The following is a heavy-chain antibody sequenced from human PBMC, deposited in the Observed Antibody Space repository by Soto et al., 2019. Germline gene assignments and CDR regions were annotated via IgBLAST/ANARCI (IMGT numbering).Heavy chain of an antibody. CDR2: ISGSGGST. J-gene: IGHJ4*02. Sequence: GGSLRLSCAASGFTFSSYAMSCVRQAPGKGLEWVSAISGSGGSTYYAYSVKGRFTISRDNSKNTLYLQMNSLRAEDTAVYYCAKDGVGAPFDYWGQGTLVTVSS. D-gene: IGHD1-26*01. CDR1: GFTFSSYA. CDR3: AKDGVGAPFDY. V-gene: IGHV3-23*01.